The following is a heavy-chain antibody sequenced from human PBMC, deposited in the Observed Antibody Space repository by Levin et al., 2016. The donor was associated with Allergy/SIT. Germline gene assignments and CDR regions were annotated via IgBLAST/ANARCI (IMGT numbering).Heavy chain of an antibody. V-gene: IGHV1-69*01. Sequence: WVRQAPGQGLEWMGGIIPIFGTANYAQKFQGRVTITADESTSTAYMELSSLRSEDTAVYYCARERRAAAAPFDPWGQGTLVTVSS. CDR3: ARERRAAAAPFDP. D-gene: IGHD6-13*01. J-gene: IGHJ5*02. CDR2: IIPIFGTA.